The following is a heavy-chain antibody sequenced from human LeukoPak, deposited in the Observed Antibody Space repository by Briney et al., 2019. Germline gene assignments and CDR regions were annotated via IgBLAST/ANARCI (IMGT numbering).Heavy chain of an antibody. CDR3: ARGGSRGENYFDY. CDR1: GGTFSSYA. Sequence: SVKVSXKASGGTFSSYAISWARQAPGQGLEWMGRVIPIFGTANYAQKFQGRVTITTDESTSTAYMELSSPRSEDTAVYYCARGGSRGENYFDYWGQGTLVTVSS. CDR2: VIPIFGTA. D-gene: IGHD6-13*01. V-gene: IGHV1-69*05. J-gene: IGHJ4*02.